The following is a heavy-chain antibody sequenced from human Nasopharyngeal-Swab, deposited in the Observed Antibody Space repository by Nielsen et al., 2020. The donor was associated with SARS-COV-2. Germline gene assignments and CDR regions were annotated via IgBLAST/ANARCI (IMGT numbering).Heavy chain of an antibody. D-gene: IGHD1-14*01. CDR3: ATGEPNYYYYYGMDV. J-gene: IGHJ6*02. Sequence: GRSLILSCAASGFTFSSFCMNWVRQAPGKGLEWVSSISSSSSYIYYADSLKGRFTISRDNAKNSLYLQMNRLRAEDTAVYYCATGEPNYYYYYGMDVWGQGTTVTVSS. CDR1: GFTFSSFC. V-gene: IGHV3-21*01. CDR2: ISSSSSYI.